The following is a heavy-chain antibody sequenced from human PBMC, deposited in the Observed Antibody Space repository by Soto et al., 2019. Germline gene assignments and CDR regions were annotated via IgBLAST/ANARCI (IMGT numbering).Heavy chain of an antibody. V-gene: IGHV1-69*13. D-gene: IGHD6-19*01. CDR3: ARNFRIPGIAVAGTKNYYYGMDV. J-gene: IGHJ6*02. CDR1: GGTFSSYA. Sequence: SVKVSCKASGGTFSSYAISWVRQAPGQGLEWMGGIIPIFGTANYAQKFQGRVTITADESTSTAYMELSSLRSEDTAVYYCARNFRIPGIAVAGTKNYYYGMDVWGQGTTVTVSS. CDR2: IIPIFGTA.